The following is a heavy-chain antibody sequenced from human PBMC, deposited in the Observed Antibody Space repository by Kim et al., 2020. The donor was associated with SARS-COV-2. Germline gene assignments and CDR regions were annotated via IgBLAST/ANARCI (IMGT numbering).Heavy chain of an antibody. D-gene: IGHD6-13*01. CDR1: GGTFSSYA. V-gene: IGHV1-69*13. CDR2: IIPIFGTA. J-gene: IGHJ4*02. CDR3: ARDLWGAAAGTPHFDY. Sequence: SVKVSCKASGGTFSSYAISWVRQAPGQGLEWMGGIIPIFGTANYAQKFQGRVTITADESTSTAYMELSSLRSEDTAVYYCARDLWGAAAGTPHFDYWGQGTLVTVSS.